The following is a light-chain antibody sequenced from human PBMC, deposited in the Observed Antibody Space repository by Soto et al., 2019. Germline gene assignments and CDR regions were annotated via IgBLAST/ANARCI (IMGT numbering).Light chain of an antibody. V-gene: IGKV1-5*03. CDR1: QSISSW. CDR3: QQYNRYSRT. J-gene: IGKJ2*01. CDR2: KAS. Sequence: DIQITQSPSTLSASVGDRVTITCRASQSISSWFAWYQQKPGKAPKLLIYKASSLESGVPSRFSGSGSGTEFTLTISSRQPDDLATYYCQQYNRYSRTFGQGTKLESK.